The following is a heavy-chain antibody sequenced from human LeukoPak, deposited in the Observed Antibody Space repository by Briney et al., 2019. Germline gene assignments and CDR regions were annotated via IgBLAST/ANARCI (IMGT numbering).Heavy chain of an antibody. CDR3: ANVNAMSTGY. V-gene: IGHV3-30*18. D-gene: IGHD2-2*01. CDR1: GFTFSNYG. CDR2: VSYDGGNK. Sequence: GGSLRLSCAASGFTFSNYGMHWVRQAPGKGLEWVAVVSYDGGNKYYADSMKGRFTISRDNSKNTLYLQMNSLRAEDTAVYYCANVNAMSTGYWGQGTLVTVSS. J-gene: IGHJ4*02.